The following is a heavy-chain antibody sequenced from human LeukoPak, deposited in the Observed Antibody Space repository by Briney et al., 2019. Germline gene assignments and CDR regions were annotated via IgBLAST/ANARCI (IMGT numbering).Heavy chain of an antibody. CDR1: GFTFSGYS. CDR3: ARQGSDYYALDY. CDR2: ISGSSTYI. Sequence: GGSLRLSCAASGFTFSGYSMNWARQAPGKGLDWVSSISGSSTYIFYADSVKGRFTITRDNAKNSLYLQMNSLRAEDTAVYYCARQGSDYYALDYWGQGTLVTVTS. V-gene: IGHV3-21*01. J-gene: IGHJ4*02. D-gene: IGHD3-10*01.